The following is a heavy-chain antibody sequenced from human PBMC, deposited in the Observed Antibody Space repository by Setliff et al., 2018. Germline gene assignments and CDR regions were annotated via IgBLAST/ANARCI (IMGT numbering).Heavy chain of an antibody. Sequence: SETLSLTCTVSGYSISSGYIWGWIRQPPGKGLEWIGYIYSSGSTYYNPSLKSRVSISVDTSKNQFSLKLNSVTAADMAVYYCAREQWLDPPGYYYMDVWAKGTTVTVSS. J-gene: IGHJ6*03. CDR2: IYSSGST. CDR3: AREQWLDPPGYYYMDV. D-gene: IGHD6-19*01. V-gene: IGHV4-38-2*02. CDR1: GYSISSGYI.